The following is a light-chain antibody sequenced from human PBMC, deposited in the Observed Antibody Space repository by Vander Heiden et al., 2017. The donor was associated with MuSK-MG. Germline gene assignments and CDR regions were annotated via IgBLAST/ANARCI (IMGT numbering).Light chain of an antibody. CDR3: QPRYSTLPLT. J-gene: IGKJ4*01. Sequence: DIQMTQSPSSLSASVGDGVTITCRASQSIRTYLNWYQQKPGKAPKLLIYEASSLQSGVPSRFSGSGSGTDFTLTISSLQPEDFAPYYCQPRYSTLPLTVGGGTKVEIK. V-gene: IGKV1-39*01. CDR1: QSIRTY. CDR2: EAS.